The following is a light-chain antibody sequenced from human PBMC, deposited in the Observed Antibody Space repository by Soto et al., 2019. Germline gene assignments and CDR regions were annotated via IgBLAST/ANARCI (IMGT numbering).Light chain of an antibody. Sequence: DIQLTQSPSFLSASVGDRVTITCRASQGISSYLAWYQQKPGKAPKLLIYAASTLPGGVPSRFSGSGSGTEFTLTISSLQPEDFATYYCQQLNSYPRTFGQGTRLEI. CDR2: AAS. V-gene: IGKV1-9*01. CDR1: QGISSY. CDR3: QQLNSYPRT. J-gene: IGKJ5*01.